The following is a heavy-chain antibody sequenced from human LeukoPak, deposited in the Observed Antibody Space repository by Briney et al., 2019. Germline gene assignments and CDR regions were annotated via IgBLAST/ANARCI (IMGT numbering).Heavy chain of an antibody. CDR2: ISGNGGTT. CDR3: AKVSPYKIAVAGNFDY. V-gene: IGHV3-23*01. CDR1: GFAFTSYA. D-gene: IGHD6-19*01. J-gene: IGHJ4*02. Sequence: GGSLRLSCAAPGFAFTSYAMNWVRQAPGKGLEWVSAISGNGGTTYYADSVKGRFTSSRDNSKNTLYVQMNSLRAEDTAVYYCAKVSPYKIAVAGNFDYWGQGALVTVSS.